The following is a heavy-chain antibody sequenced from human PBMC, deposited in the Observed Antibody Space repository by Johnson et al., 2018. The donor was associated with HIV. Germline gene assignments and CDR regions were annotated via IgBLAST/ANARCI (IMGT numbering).Heavy chain of an antibody. CDR1: GFTFSSYA. V-gene: IGHV3-30-3*01. Sequence: QVQLVESGGGVVQPGRSLRLSCAASGFTFSSYAMHWVRQAPGKGLEWVAVISYDGSNKYYADSVKGRFTISRDNSKNTLYLQTNSLRAEDTAVYYCARLYCSSTSCYEGGGDAFDIWGQGTMVTVSS. CDR2: ISYDGSNK. D-gene: IGHD2-2*01. J-gene: IGHJ3*02. CDR3: ARLYCSSTSCYEGGGDAFDI.